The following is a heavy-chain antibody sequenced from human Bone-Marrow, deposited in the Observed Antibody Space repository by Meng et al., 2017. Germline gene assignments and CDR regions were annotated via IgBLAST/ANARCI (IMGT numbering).Heavy chain of an antibody. CDR2: INPKSGDT. V-gene: IGHV1-2*06. CDR3: ARGGIAAAAYSDH. J-gene: IGHJ4*02. D-gene: IGHD6-13*01. CDR1: GYTFTGYY. Sequence: QVQLVQFGGEVKKPGASVKVSCMASGYTFTGYYMHWVRQAPGQGLEWMGRINPKSGDTHYAQRFQGRVTMTGDTSISTAYMELSGLRSDDTAMYYCARGGIAAAAYSDHWGQGTLVTVSS.